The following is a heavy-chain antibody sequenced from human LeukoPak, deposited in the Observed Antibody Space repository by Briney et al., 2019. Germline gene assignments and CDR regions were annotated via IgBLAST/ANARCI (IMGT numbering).Heavy chain of an antibody. CDR2: ISGSGGST. V-gene: IGHV3-23*01. J-gene: IGHJ3*02. CDR3: AKDQRQQLVRGDDAFDI. CDR1: GFTVSSNY. Sequence: GGSLRLSCAASGFTVSSNYMSWVRQAPGKGLEWVSAISGSGGSTYYADSVKGRFTISRDNSKNTLYLQMNSLRAEDTAVYYCAKDQRQQLVRGDDAFDIWGQGTMVTVSS. D-gene: IGHD6-13*01.